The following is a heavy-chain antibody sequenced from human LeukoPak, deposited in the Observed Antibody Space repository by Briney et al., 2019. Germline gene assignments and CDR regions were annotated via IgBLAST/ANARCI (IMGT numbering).Heavy chain of an antibody. CDR2: ISGSGDRT. D-gene: IGHD3-3*01. V-gene: IGHV3-23*01. Sequence: GGSLRLSCAASGFAFNTYAVTWVRQAPGKGPQWVSGISGSGDRTYYTDSVKGRFTISRDNSKNTLDLQMNSLRAEDTAIYYCAKRDNNDYYTGLHVFDIWGQGTMVTVSS. CDR1: GFAFNTYA. CDR3: AKRDNNDYYTGLHVFDI. J-gene: IGHJ3*02.